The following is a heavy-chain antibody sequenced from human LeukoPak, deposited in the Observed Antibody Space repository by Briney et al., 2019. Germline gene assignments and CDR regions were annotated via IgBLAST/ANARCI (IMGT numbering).Heavy chain of an antibody. J-gene: IGHJ5*02. CDR2: RSGSGGST. D-gene: IGHD2-15*01. V-gene: IGHV3-23*01. CDR1: GFSFSSYA. CDR3: AKARGFCSGGSCYNPFDP. Sequence: GGSLRLSCAASGFSFSSYAMSWVRQAPGKGLEWVSGRSGSGGSTYYADSVKGRFAISRDNSKNTLYVQMNSLRAEDTAVYYCAKARGFCSGGSCYNPFDPWGQGTLVTVSS.